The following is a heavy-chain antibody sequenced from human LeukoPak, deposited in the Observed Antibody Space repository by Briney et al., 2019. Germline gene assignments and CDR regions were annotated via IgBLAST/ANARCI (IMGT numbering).Heavy chain of an antibody. CDR1: GFTFTTYG. V-gene: IGHV3-7*01. J-gene: IGHJ4*02. Sequence: AGSLRLSCAASGFTFTTYGMSWVRQAPGKGLEWVANIKTDGGEKYYVDSVKGRFTISRDNAKNSLYLQMNSLRAEDTALYYCARENWTNDYWGRGTLDTVAS. CDR2: IKTDGGEK. D-gene: IGHD1/OR15-1a*01. CDR3: ARENWTNDY.